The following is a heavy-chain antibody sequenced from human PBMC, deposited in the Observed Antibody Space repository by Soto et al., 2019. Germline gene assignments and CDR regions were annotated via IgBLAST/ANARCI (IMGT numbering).Heavy chain of an antibody. CDR3: ARHRGERGAGRFDY. J-gene: IGHJ4*02. V-gene: IGHV4-39*01. D-gene: IGHD3-10*01. CDR1: GGSLSSSSYS. CDR2: IYYSGRI. Sequence: QLQLQESGPGLVKPSETLSLTCTVSGGSLSSSSYSWGWIRQPPGKGLEWIGSIYYSGRIYYNPSLKSRVIISVDTSKSQFSLRLSSVTAADTAVYYCARHRGERGAGRFDYWGQGTPVTVSS.